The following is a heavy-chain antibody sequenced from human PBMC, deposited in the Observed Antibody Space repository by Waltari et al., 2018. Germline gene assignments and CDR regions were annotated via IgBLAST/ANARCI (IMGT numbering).Heavy chain of an antibody. J-gene: IGHJ4*02. CDR3: ARDVLRWAPAPSY. D-gene: IGHD1-26*01. Sequence: EVQLVEYGGGLVQPGGSLRLYCACSGLPFRSYSMTWVRAAPGKGLDWVSYISSSSSTIYYADSVKGRFTISRDNAKNSLYLQMNSLRDEDTAVYYCARDVLRWAPAPSYWGQGTLVTVSS. V-gene: IGHV3-48*02. CDR2: ISSSSSTI. CDR1: GLPFRSYS.